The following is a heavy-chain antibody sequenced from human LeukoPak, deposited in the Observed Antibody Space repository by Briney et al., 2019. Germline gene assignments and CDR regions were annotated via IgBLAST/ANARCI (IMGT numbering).Heavy chain of an antibody. CDR3: ARDLAPPTYDDILTGYWKYSSGWYYIDY. J-gene: IGHJ4*02. D-gene: IGHD3-9*01. CDR1: GYTFTSYG. V-gene: IGHV1-18*01. Sequence: ASVKVSCKASGYTFTSYGISWVRQAPGQGLEWMGWISAYNGNTNYAQKLQGRVTMTTDTSTSTAYMELRSLRSDDTAVYYCARDLAPPTYDDILTGYWKYSSGWYYIDYWGQGTLVTVSS. CDR2: ISAYNGNT.